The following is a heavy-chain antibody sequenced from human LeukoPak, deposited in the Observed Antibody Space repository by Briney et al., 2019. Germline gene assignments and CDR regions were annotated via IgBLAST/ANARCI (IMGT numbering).Heavy chain of an antibody. D-gene: IGHD6-13*01. CDR2: ISPRSNNI. V-gene: IGHV3-48*02. CDR3: ARAAYNSSPDY. CDR1: GFTLRSYS. J-gene: IGHJ4*02. Sequence: GGSLRLSCAASGFTLRSYSMNWVRQAPGKGREWVSYISPRSNNIHYADSVKGRFTISRDNAKNSLYLHMNSLRDEDTAVYYCARAAYNSSPDYWGQGTLVTVSS.